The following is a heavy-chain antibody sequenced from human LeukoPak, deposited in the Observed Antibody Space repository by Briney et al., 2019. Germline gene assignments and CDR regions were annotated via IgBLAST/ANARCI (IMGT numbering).Heavy chain of an antibody. CDR2: ISAYNGNT. CDR3: ARDPILGYCSGGSCYSGLDYYYGMDV. CDR1: GYTFTSYG. V-gene: IGHV1-18*01. D-gene: IGHD2-15*01. J-gene: IGHJ6*02. Sequence: ASVKVSCKASGYTFTSYGISWVRQAPGQGLEWMGWISAYNGNTNYAQKLQGRVTMTTDTSTSTAHMELRSLRSDDTAVYYCARDPILGYCSGGSCYSGLDYYYGMDVWGQGTTVTVSS.